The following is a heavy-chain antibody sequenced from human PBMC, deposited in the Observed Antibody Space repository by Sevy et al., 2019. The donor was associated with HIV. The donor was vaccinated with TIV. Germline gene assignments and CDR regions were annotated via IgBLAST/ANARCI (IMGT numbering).Heavy chain of an antibody. V-gene: IGHV1-69*05. J-gene: IGHJ3*02. CDR2: IIPIFGTP. Sequence: ASVKVSCKASGDTFSTYGLSWVRQAPGQGLEWMGGIIPIFGTPNYAQKFQGRVTMITDESASTAYMELSSLRSEDTAVYYCAREGGVATTGDHDAFDIWGHGTLVTVSS. CDR1: GDTFSTYG. D-gene: IGHD7-27*01. CDR3: AREGGVATTGDHDAFDI.